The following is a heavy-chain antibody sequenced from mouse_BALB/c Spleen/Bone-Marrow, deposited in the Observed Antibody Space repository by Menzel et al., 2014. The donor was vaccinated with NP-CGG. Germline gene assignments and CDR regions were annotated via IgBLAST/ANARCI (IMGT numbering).Heavy chain of an antibody. V-gene: IGHV5-6-3*01. J-gene: IGHJ2*01. CDR1: GFTFSNYG. D-gene: IGHD2-1*01. CDR3: VRGNYGNYVDYFDF. CDR2: INGNGGST. Sequence: EVQRVESGGGLVQPGGSLKLSCAASGFTFSNYGMSWVRQTPDKRLELVATINGNGGSTYYPDSVKGRFTISRDTAKNTLYLQMSSLKSEGTAMYYCVRGNYGNYVDYFDFWGQGTTLTVSS.